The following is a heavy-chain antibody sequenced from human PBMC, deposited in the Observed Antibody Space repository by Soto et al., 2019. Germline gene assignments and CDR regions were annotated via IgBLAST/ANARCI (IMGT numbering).Heavy chain of an antibody. V-gene: IGHV1-69*13. Sequence: GASVKVSCKASGGTFSSYAISWVRQAPGQGREWMGGIIPIFGTANYAQKFQGRVTITADESTSTAYMELSSLRSEDTAVYYCAREGVGATNPPHWFDPWGQGTLVTVSS. CDR2: IIPIFGTA. CDR1: GGTFSSYA. J-gene: IGHJ5*02. CDR3: AREGVGATNPPHWFDP. D-gene: IGHD1-26*01.